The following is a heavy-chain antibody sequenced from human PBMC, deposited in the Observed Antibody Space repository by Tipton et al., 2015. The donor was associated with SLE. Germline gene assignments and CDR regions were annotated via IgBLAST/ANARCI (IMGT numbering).Heavy chain of an antibody. J-gene: IGHJ3*02. CDR1: GGSFSGYY. CDR3: AREGDFWSGYLGAFDI. V-gene: IGHV4-34*01. D-gene: IGHD3-3*01. Sequence: TLSLTCAVYGGSFSGYYWSWIRQPPGKGLEWIGEINHSGSTNYNPSLKSRVTISVDTSKNQFSLKLSSVTAADTAVYYCAREGDFWSGYLGAFDIWGQGTMVTVSS. CDR2: INHSGST.